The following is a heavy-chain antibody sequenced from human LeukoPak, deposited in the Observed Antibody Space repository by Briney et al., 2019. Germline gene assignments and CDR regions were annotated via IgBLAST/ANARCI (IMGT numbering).Heavy chain of an antibody. Sequence: ASVKVSCKASRYTFTSYDINWVRQATGQGLEWMGWMNPNSGNTGYAQKFQGRVTMTRNTSISTAYMELSSLRSEDTAVYYCARERAGSSGYYYYYYGMDVWGQGTTVTVSS. V-gene: IGHV1-8*01. J-gene: IGHJ6*02. CDR2: MNPNSGNT. D-gene: IGHD3-22*01. CDR1: RYTFTSYD. CDR3: ARERAGSSGYYYYYYGMDV.